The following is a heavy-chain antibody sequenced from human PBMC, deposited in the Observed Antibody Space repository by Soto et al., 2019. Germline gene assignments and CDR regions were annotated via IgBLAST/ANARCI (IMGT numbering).Heavy chain of an antibody. CDR1: GYSFTSYW. V-gene: IGHV5-51*01. CDR3: ARHGPYGDYYYYGMDV. D-gene: IGHD4-17*01. CDR2: IYPGDSDT. Sequence: GESLKISCKGSGYSFTSYWIGWVRQMPGKGLEWMGIIYPGDSDTRYSPSFQGQVTISADKSISTAYLQWSSLKASDTAMYYCARHGPYGDYYYYGMDVWGQGTTVTVSS. J-gene: IGHJ6*02.